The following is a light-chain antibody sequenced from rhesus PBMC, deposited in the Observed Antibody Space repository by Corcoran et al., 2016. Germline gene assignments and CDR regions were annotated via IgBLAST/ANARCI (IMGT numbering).Light chain of an antibody. CDR2: KAS. J-gene: IGKJ3*01. CDR3: QQYTSAPFT. Sequence: DIQMTQSPSSLSASVGDRVTITGRASQGISSWLAGYQQKPGKAPKLLIYKASILQSGVPSRFSGSGSGTDFTLTFNSLQPEDLATYYCQQYTSAPFTFGPGTKLDIK. V-gene: IGKV1-21*01. CDR1: QGISSW.